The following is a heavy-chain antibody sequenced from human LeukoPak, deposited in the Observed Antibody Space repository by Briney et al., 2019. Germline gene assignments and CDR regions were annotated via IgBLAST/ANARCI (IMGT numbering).Heavy chain of an antibody. J-gene: IGHJ5*02. CDR3: ARRPTTVTTNWFDP. CDR1: GGSISSYY. Sequence: SETLSLTCTVSGGSISSYYWSWIRQPPGKGLEWIGYIYYSGSTNYNPSLKSRVTISVDTSKNQFSLKLSSVTAADTAVYYCARRPTTVTTNWFDPWGQGTLATVSS. D-gene: IGHD4-17*01. CDR2: IYYSGST. V-gene: IGHV4-59*08.